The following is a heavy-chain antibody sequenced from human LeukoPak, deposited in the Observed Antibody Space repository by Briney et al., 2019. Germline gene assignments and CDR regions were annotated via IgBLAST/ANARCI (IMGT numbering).Heavy chain of an antibody. CDR3: ARRWLQLDDAFDI. CDR2: IYYSGST. J-gene: IGHJ3*02. D-gene: IGHD5-24*01. CDR1: GGSISSYY. Sequence: SETLSLTCTVSGGSISSYYWSWIRQPPGKGLEWIGYIYYSGSTNYNPSLKGRVTISVDTSKNQFSLKLSSVTAADTAVYYCARRWLQLDDAFDIWGQGTMVTVSS. V-gene: IGHV4-59*01.